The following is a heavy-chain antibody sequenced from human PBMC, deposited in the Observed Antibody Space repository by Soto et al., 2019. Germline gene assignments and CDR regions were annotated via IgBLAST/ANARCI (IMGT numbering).Heavy chain of an antibody. CDR1: GFTFTNHA. Sequence: PGGSLRLSCAASGFTFTNHAFHWVRQAPGKGLEWVSIVSYDGGNKYYADSVKGRFTISRDNSKNTVYLEMNSLRPEDTAVYYCARGIQLWLRLLDYWGQGTLVTVSS. CDR3: ARGIQLWLRLLDY. J-gene: IGHJ4*02. CDR2: VSYDGGNK. D-gene: IGHD5-18*01. V-gene: IGHV3-30-3*01.